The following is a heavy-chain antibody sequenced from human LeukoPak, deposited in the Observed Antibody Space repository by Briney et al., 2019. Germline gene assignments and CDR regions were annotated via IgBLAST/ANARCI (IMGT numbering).Heavy chain of an antibody. Sequence: GGSLRLSCAASGFTFSSYSMNWVRQAPGKGLEWVSSISSSSSYIFYADSVKGRFPISRDNAKNSLYLQMNSLRAEDTAVYYYARVDKYYYYYMEVWGKGTTVTVSS. CDR1: GFTFSSYS. V-gene: IGHV3-21*01. J-gene: IGHJ6*03. CDR2: ISSSSSYI. CDR3: ARVDKYYYYYMEV. D-gene: IGHD3-22*01.